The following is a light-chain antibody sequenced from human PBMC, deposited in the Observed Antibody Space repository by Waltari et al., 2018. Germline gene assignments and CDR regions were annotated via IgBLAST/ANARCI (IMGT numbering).Light chain of an antibody. CDR3: QVWDTSIDLSV. V-gene: IGLV3-21*04. Sequence: SYVLTQAPSVSVAPGETARITCGGNNIAHKNVHWYQQKPGQAPVLVIFYDSDRPSGIPERFSGSNSGNTATLTISRAEAGDEADYYCQVWDTSIDLSVFGTGTKVTVL. CDR2: YDS. J-gene: IGLJ1*01. CDR1: NIAHKN.